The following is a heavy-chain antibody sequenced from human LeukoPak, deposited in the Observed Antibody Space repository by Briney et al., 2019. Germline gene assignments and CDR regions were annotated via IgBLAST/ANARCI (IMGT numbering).Heavy chain of an antibody. CDR2: IYPGDSDT. D-gene: IGHD5-24*01. V-gene: IGHV5-51*01. Sequence: GEPRKFSCKGSGYSFTGYWIGWVRQMPGKGLEWLGIIYPGDSDTRYSPSFQGQVTISADKSISTAYLQSSSLKASDTAMYYCARHAGEGYSTTNDYWGQGTLVTVPS. CDR1: GYSFTGYW. CDR3: ARHAGEGYSTTNDY. J-gene: IGHJ4*02.